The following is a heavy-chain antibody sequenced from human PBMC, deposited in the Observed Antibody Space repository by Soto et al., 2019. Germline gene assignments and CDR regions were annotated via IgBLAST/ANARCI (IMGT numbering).Heavy chain of an antibody. CDR1: GYDFTRNW. V-gene: IGHV5-51*01. J-gene: IGHJ4*02. Sequence: GESLKISCETSGYDFTRNWIGWVRQRPGKGLEWVGLVYPRGSDTRYSPSFRGHVSMSADESVRTAYLQWTSLEASDTAIYYCARQFCNTTDCSMYLDNWGQGTPVTVSS. CDR2: VYPRGSDT. D-gene: IGHD4-17*01. CDR3: ARQFCNTTDCSMYLDN.